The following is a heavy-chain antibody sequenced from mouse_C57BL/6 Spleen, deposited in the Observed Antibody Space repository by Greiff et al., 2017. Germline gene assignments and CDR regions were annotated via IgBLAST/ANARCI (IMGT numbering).Heavy chain of an antibody. V-gene: IGHV5-4*01. CDR3: ARDLGHRGYFDY. Sequence: EVMLVESGGGLVKPGGSLKLSCAASGFTFSSYAMSWVRQTPEKRLEWVATISDGGSYTYYPDNVKGRFTISRDNAKNNLYLQMSHLKSEDTAMYYCARDLGHRGYFDYWGQGTTLTVSS. CDR1: GFTFSSYA. CDR2: ISDGGSYT. J-gene: IGHJ2*01. D-gene: IGHD4-1*01.